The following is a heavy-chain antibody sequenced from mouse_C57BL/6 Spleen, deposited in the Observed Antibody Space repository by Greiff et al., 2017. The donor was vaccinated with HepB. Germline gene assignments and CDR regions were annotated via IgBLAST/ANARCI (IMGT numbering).Heavy chain of an antibody. J-gene: IGHJ2*01. CDR2: IDPSDSYT. CDR1: GYTFTSYW. V-gene: IGHV1-50*01. CDR3: ARKLGGSHY. Sequence: QVQLQQPGAELVKPGASVKLSCKASGYTFTSYWMQWVKQRPGQGLEWIGEIDPSDSYTNYNQKFKGKATLTVDTSSSTAYMQLSSLTSEDSAVYYCARKLGGSHYWGQGTTLTVSS. D-gene: IGHD1-1*01.